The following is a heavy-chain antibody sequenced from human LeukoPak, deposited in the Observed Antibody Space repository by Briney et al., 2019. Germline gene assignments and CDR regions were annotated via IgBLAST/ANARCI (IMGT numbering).Heavy chain of an antibody. CDR1: GGSLSSYY. CDR3: ARHEEWLVYAFDI. Sequence: SETLSLTCTVSGGSLSSYYWSWIRQPPGKGLEWIGYIYYSGSTNYNPSLKSRVTISVDTSKNQFSLKLSSVTAADTAVYYCARHEEWLVYAFDIWGQGTMVTVSS. V-gene: IGHV4-59*08. D-gene: IGHD6-19*01. CDR2: IYYSGST. J-gene: IGHJ3*02.